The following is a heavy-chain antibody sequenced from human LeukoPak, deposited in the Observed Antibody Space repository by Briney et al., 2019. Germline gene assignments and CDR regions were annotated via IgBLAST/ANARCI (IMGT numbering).Heavy chain of an antibody. J-gene: IGHJ4*02. V-gene: IGHV3-23*01. Sequence: PGGSLRLSCAASGFTFSSYAMSWVRQAPGKGLEWASAISGSGGSTYYADSVKGRFTISRDNSKNTLYLQMNSLRADDTAVYYCAKLSYSSGWYSLLPARPYYFDYWGQGTLVTVSS. CDR3: AKLSYSSGWYSLLPARPYYFDY. CDR1: GFTFSSYA. D-gene: IGHD6-19*01. CDR2: ISGSGGST.